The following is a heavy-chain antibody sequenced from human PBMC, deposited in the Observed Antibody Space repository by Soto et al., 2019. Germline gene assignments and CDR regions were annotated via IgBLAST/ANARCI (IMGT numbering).Heavy chain of an antibody. Sequence: GESLKISCKGSGYSFTSYWIGWVRQMPGKGLEWMGIIYPGDSDTRYSPSFQGQVTTSADKSISTAYLQWSSLKASDTAMYYCARSSVAGRYYYYYGMDVWGQGTTVTVSS. V-gene: IGHV5-51*01. D-gene: IGHD6-19*01. CDR3: ARSSVAGRYYYYYGMDV. J-gene: IGHJ6*02. CDR1: GYSFTSYW. CDR2: IYPGDSDT.